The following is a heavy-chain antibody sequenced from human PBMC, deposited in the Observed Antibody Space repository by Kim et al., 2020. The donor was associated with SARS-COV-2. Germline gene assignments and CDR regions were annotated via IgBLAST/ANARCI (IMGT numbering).Heavy chain of an antibody. J-gene: IGHJ6*02. CDR2: LNTDGRTI. CDR3: ARDCSGTNCRYYGIDV. Sequence: GGSLRLSCAASGFTFRNYNMNWVRQAPGKGLEWVSYLNTDGRTIHYADSVRGRFTISRDIAKNSLYLQMNSLRVEDTAVYYCARDCSGTNCRYYGIDVWGQGATVTVSS. V-gene: IGHV3-48*01. CDR1: GFTFRNYN. D-gene: IGHD2-2*01.